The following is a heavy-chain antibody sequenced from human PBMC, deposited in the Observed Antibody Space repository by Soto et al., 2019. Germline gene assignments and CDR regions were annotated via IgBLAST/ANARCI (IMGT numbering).Heavy chain of an antibody. D-gene: IGHD6-13*01. Sequence: ASVKVSCKAPGYTLTSYYMHWVRQAPGQGLEWMGIINPSGGSTNYAQKFQGRVTMTRDTSTSTVYMELSSLRSEDTAVYYCARNLEQQLQKHYSYYGMDVWGQGTRFTVP. V-gene: IGHV1-46*03. CDR2: INPSGGST. J-gene: IGHJ6*02. CDR1: GYTLTSYY. CDR3: ARNLEQQLQKHYSYYGMDV.